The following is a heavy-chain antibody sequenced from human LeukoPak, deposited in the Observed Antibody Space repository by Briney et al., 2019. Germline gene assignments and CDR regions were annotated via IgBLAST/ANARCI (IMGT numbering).Heavy chain of an antibody. Sequence: GGSLRLSCAASGFTFSSYGVNWVRQAPGKGLEWVSYIRSSSTTIYYADSVKGRFTISRDNAKNSLYLQMNSLRAEDTAVYYCARAKRNGFDIWGQGTMVTVSS. V-gene: IGHV3-48*01. CDR3: ARAKRNGFDI. J-gene: IGHJ3*02. CDR2: IRSSSTTI. CDR1: GFTFSSYG.